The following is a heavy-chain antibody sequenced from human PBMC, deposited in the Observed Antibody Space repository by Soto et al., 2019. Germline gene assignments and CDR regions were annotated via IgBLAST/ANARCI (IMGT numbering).Heavy chain of an antibody. Sequence: SETLSLTCTVSDRSIISSTYYWGWLRPNPGKEMEWHGCIYYSWSTNYNPSHKSRVTISVDTSKNQFSLMLTSVTAADTAFYYCARQPYLRTNYYGVDVWDQGTTVTVSS. D-gene: IGHD3-10*01. V-gene: IGHV4-39*07. J-gene: IGHJ6*02. CDR3: ARQPYLRTNYYGVDV. CDR1: DRSIISSTYY. CDR2: IYYSWST.